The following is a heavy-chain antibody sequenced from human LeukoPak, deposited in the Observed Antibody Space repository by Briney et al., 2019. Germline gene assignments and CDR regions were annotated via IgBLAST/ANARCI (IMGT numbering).Heavy chain of an antibody. CDR3: ARGVEQLEHQYYYGMDV. D-gene: IGHD1-1*01. CDR1: GFTFSSYA. Sequence: GGSLRLSCAASGFTFSSYAMHWVRQAPGKGLEYVSAISSNGGSTYYANSVKGRFTISRDNSKNTLYLQMGSLRAEDMAVSYCARGVEQLEHQYYYGMDVWGQGTTVTVSS. V-gene: IGHV3-64*01. J-gene: IGHJ6*02. CDR2: ISSNGGST.